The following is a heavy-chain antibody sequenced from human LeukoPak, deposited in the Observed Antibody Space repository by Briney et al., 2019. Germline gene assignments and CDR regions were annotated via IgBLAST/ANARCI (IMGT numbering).Heavy chain of an antibody. D-gene: IGHD6-13*01. CDR1: GGTFSSYA. J-gene: IGHJ6*02. Sequence: ASVKVSCKASGGTFSSYAISWVRQAPGQGLEWMGRIIPILGIANYAQKFQGRVTITADKSTSTAYMELSSLRSEDTAVYYCARDRSVAAAGSSRAYYYYGMDVWGQGTTVTVSS. V-gene: IGHV1-69*04. CDR3: ARDRSVAAAGSSRAYYYYGMDV. CDR2: IIPILGIA.